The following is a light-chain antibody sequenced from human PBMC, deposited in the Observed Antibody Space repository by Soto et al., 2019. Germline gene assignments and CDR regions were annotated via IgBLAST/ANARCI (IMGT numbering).Light chain of an antibody. CDR1: QSVSSSY. V-gene: IGKV3-20*01. CDR3: QQYGSSPPVT. CDR2: GAS. Sequence: EIVLTQSPGTLSLSPGERGTLSCRASQSVSSSYLAWYQQKPGQAPRLLIYGASGRATGIPDRFSGSGSGTDFTLTISRLEPEDFAVYYCQQYGSSPPVTFGQGTRLEIK. J-gene: IGKJ5*01.